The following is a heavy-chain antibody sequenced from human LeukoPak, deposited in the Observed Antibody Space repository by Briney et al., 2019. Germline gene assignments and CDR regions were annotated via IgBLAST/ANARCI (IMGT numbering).Heavy chain of an antibody. V-gene: IGHV1-46*01. CDR3: ARDVGVLLWFGDQPRGYNWFDP. D-gene: IGHD3-10*01. Sequence: EASVKVSCKASGYTFTSYYMHWVRQAPGQGLEWMGIINPSGGSTSYAQKFQGRVTMTRDMSTSTVYMELSSLRSEDTAVYYCARDVGVLLWFGDQPRGYNWFDPWGQGTLVTVSS. J-gene: IGHJ5*02. CDR2: INPSGGST. CDR1: GYTFTSYY.